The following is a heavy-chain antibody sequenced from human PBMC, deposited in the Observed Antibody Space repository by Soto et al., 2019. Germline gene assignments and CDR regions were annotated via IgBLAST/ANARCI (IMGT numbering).Heavy chain of an antibody. V-gene: IGHV4-34*01. Sequence: SETLSLTCTVYGGSFSDHFWTWIRQPPGKGLEWIGEIKYSGSTNYNPSLKSRVTISLDTSKNQFSLKLSSVTAADTAVYYCARGDRDGMDVWGQGTTVTVSS. CDR1: GGSFSDHF. CDR2: IKYSGST. CDR3: ARGDRDGMDV. J-gene: IGHJ6*02.